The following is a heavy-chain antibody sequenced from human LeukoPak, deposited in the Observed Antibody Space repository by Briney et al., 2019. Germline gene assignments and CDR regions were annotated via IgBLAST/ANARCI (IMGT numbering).Heavy chain of an antibody. V-gene: IGHV3-15*01. J-gene: IGHJ4*02. CDR2: IKSKTDGGTT. CDR3: TTDQVGSSWPYYFDY. D-gene: IGHD6-13*01. CDR1: GFTFSNAW. Sequence: GGSLRLSCAASGFTFSNAWMSWVRQAPGKGPEWVGRIKSKTDGGTTDYAAPVKGRFTISRDDSKNTLYLQMNSLKTEDTAVYYCTTDQVGSSWPYYFDYWGQGTLVSVSS.